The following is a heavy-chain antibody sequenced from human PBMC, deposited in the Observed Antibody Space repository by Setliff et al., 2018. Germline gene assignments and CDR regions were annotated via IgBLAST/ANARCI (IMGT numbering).Heavy chain of an antibody. D-gene: IGHD6-13*01. CDR3: ARVQQLGTFDY. CDR2: INAGNGNI. Sequence: ASVKVSCKASGDTSTTYAIHWVRQAPGQGLEWMGWINAGNGNIRYSQNFQGRVTITRDTSASTAYMELSSLRSEDTAVYYCARVQQLGTFDYWGQGTLVTVSS. J-gene: IGHJ4*02. CDR1: GDTSTTYA. V-gene: IGHV1-3*01.